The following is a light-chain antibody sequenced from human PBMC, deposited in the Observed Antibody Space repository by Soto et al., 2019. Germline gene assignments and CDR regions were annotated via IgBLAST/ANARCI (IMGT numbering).Light chain of an antibody. J-gene: IGKJ5*01. Sequence: EIVLTQSPATLSLSPGSRATLSCRASQTVSSYLLWYQQKPGQAPRLLIYDASNRAAGTPARFSGSGSETDFTLTISSLEHEDFAVYYCQQRMNWPLTFGQGTRLEIK. V-gene: IGKV3-11*01. CDR1: QTVSSY. CDR2: DAS. CDR3: QQRMNWPLT.